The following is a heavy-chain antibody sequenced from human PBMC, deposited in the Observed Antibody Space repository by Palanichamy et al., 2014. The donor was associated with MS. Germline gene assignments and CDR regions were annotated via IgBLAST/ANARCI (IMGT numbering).Heavy chain of an antibody. Sequence: EVQLVETGGGLIQPGGSLRLSCAASGFTVSDDFMNWVRQAPGKGLEWVSVIYAGGSTYYADFVKGRFTISKDNSKNTVYLQMNSLRTDDTAVYYCARAYTSGWFAGFWGQGTLVTVSS. CDR3: ARAYTSGWFAGF. CDR1: GFTVSDDF. V-gene: IGHV3-53*02. J-gene: IGHJ4*02. D-gene: IGHD6-19*01. CDR2: IYAGGST.